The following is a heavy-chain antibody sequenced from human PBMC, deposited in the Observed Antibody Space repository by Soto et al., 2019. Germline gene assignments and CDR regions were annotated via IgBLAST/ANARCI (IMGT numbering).Heavy chain of an antibody. CDR2: INHSGST. D-gene: IGHD6-6*01. CDR1: GGSFSGYY. J-gene: IGHJ4*02. Sequence: SETLSLTCAVYGGSFSGYYWSWIRQPPGKGLEWIGEINHSGSTNYNPSLKSRVTISVDTSKNQFSLKLSSVTAADTAVYYCARGGIAARPSIARHRYWGQGTLVTAPQ. CDR3: ARGGIAARPSIARHRY. V-gene: IGHV4-34*01.